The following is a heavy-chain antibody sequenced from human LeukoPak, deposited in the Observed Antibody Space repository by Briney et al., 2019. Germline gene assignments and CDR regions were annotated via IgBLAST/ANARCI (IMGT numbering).Heavy chain of an antibody. CDR2: IYYSGST. CDR3: VAATYYDFWSGYLA. Sequence: SETLSLTCTVSGGSISSSSYYWGWIRQPPGKGLEWIGSIYYSGSTYYNPSLKSRVTISVDTSKNQFSLKLSSVTAADTAVYYCVAATYYDFWSGYLAWGQGTLVTVSS. J-gene: IGHJ5*02. CDR1: GGSISSSSYY. D-gene: IGHD3-3*01. V-gene: IGHV4-39*01.